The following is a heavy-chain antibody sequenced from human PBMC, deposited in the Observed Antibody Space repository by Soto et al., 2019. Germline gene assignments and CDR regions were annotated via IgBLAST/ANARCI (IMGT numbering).Heavy chain of an antibody. Sequence: QVQLQASGPGLVKPSQTLSLTCTVSGGSISTGGYYWTWIRQHPGKGLEWIGYIYYSGSTYYNPSLTSRVTISVDTSKNQSSLKLSSVTAADTAVYYCARGLSVTLFDNWGQGTLVTVSS. CDR1: GGSISTGGYY. D-gene: IGHD4-17*01. CDR3: ARGLSVTLFDN. CDR2: IYYSGST. V-gene: IGHV4-31*03. J-gene: IGHJ4*02.